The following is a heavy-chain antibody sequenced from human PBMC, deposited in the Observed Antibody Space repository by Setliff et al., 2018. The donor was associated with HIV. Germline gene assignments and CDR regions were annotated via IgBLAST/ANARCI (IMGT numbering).Heavy chain of an antibody. V-gene: IGHV4-59*01. CDR1: GGSISNYY. Sequence: PSETLSLTCTVSGGSISNYYWSWIRQPPGKGLEWIGYISYTGTTKYNPSLKSRVTISVDTSKNQFSVSLSSVSAADTAVYFCARHVARFDYDTGGYYVSHFDYWGQGTQVTVSS. CDR3: ARHVARFDYDTGGYYVSHFDY. D-gene: IGHD3-22*01. CDR2: ISYTGTT. J-gene: IGHJ4*02.